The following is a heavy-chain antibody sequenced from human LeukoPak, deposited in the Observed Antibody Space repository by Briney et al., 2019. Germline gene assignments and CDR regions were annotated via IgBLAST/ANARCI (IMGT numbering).Heavy chain of an antibody. D-gene: IGHD3-22*01. Sequence: GGSLRLSCAASGFTFSSYAMTWVRQAPGKGLEWVSSISDGGDYTYCTDSVKGRFTISRDNSKNTLYLQMNSLRAEDTAVYYCARELDYYDSSGLDYWGQGTLVTVSS. J-gene: IGHJ4*02. CDR1: GFTFSSYA. CDR3: ARELDYYDSSGLDY. CDR2: ISDGGDYT. V-gene: IGHV3-23*01.